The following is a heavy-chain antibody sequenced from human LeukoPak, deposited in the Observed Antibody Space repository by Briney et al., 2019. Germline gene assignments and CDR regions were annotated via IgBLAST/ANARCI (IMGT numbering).Heavy chain of an antibody. J-gene: IGHJ4*02. CDR3: GRNVTDLVLTEADSQYYFDY. CDR1: TGSISGSTYY. D-gene: IGHD2-8*01. CDR2: IYYSGST. Sequence: SETLSLTCSVSTGSISGSTYYWGWVRQPPRKWLEWIGSIYYSGSTFNNPSLKSRVTISVDKSKNHFSLGLSSVTAADTAVYYCGRNVTDLVLTEADSQYYFDYWGEGTLVTVFS. V-gene: IGHV4-39*02.